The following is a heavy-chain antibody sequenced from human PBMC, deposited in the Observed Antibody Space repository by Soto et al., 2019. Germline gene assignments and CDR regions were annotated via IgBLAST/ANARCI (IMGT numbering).Heavy chain of an antibody. D-gene: IGHD6-6*01. CDR2: IIPIFGTA. V-gene: IGHV1-69*13. Sequence: SVEVSCRASGGTFSSYAISWVRQAPGQGLEWMGGIIPIFGTANYAQKFQGRVTITADESTSTAYMELSSLRSEDTAVYYCARVGQLVHAVDYWGQGTLVTVSS. J-gene: IGHJ4*02. CDR1: GGTFSSYA. CDR3: ARVGQLVHAVDY.